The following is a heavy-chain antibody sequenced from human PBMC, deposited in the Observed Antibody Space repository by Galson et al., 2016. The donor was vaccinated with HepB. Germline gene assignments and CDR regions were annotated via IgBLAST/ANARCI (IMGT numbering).Heavy chain of an antibody. CDR3: ARVDYTDEGINV. CDR2: LSPDGTDK. Sequence: SLRLSCAASGLTFNDYWMPWVRQAPGKGLEWVANLSPDGTDKRYAGSVKGRFTISRDNPNNSVFLQMSSLRAEDTALYYCARVDYTDEGINVWGQGTTVTVSS. D-gene: IGHD4-11*01. J-gene: IGHJ6*02. V-gene: IGHV3-7*01. CDR1: GLTFNDYW.